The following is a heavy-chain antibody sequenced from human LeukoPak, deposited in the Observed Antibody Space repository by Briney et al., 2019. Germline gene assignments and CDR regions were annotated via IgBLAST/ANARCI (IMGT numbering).Heavy chain of an antibody. CDR1: GFTFSSYG. Sequence: GRSLRLSCAASGFTFSSYGMHWVRQAPGKGLEWVAVIWYDGSNKYYADSVKGRFTISRDNSKNTLYLQMNSLRAEDTAVYYCARAGPETYYYGMDVWGQGTTVTVSS. V-gene: IGHV3-33*01. CDR3: ARAGPETYYYGMDV. CDR2: IWYDGSNK. J-gene: IGHJ6*02.